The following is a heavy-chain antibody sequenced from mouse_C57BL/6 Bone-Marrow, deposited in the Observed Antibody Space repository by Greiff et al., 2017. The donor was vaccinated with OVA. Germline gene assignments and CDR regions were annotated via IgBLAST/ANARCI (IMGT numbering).Heavy chain of an antibody. J-gene: IGHJ3*01. D-gene: IGHD1-1*01. CDR3: AREEVTTVEATGFAY. Sequence: QVQLQQSGAELVKPGASVKLSCKASGYTFTSYWMHWVKQRPGRGLEWIGRIDPNSGGTKYNEKFKSKATLTVDKPSSTAYMQLSSLTSEDSAVYYCAREEVTTVEATGFAYWGQGTLVTVSA. CDR2: IDPNSGGT. V-gene: IGHV1-72*01. CDR1: GYTFTSYW.